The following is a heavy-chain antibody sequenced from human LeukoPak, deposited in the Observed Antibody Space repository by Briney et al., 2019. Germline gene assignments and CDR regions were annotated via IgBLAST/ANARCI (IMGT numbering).Heavy chain of an antibody. Sequence: GGSLRPSCAASGFTFSSYWMHWVRQAPGKGLVWVSRINSDGSSTSYADSVKGRFTISRDNAKNTLYLQMNSLRAEDTAVYYCAREFPVSSSSRKFDYWGQGTLVTVSS. CDR2: INSDGSST. D-gene: IGHD2-15*01. V-gene: IGHV3-74*01. CDR1: GFTFSSYW. J-gene: IGHJ4*02. CDR3: AREFPVSSSSRKFDY.